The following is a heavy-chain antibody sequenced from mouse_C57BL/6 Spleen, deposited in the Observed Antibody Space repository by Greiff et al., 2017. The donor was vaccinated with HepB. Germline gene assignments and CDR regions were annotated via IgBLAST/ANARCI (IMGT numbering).Heavy chain of an antibody. CDR1: GYTFTDYN. Sequence: EVQLQQSGPELVKPGASVKIPCKASGYTFTDYNMDWVKQSHGKSLEWIGDINPNNGGTIYNQKFKGQATLTVDKSSSTAYMELRSLTSEDTAVYYCARAYGSSYYWYCDVWGTGTTVTVSS. CDR3: ARAYGSSYYWYCDV. V-gene: IGHV1-18*01. CDR2: INPNNGGT. D-gene: IGHD1-1*01. J-gene: IGHJ1*03.